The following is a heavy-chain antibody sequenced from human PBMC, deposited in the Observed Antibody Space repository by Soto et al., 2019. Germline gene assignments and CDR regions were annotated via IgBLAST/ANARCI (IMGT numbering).Heavy chain of an antibody. V-gene: IGHV4-34*01. CDR2: INHSGST. Sequence: SETLSLTCAVYGGSFSGYYWSWIRQPPGKGLEWIGEINHSGSTNYNPSLKSRVTISVDTSKNQFSLKLSSVTAADTAVYYCARGVRRRYYGSGSYLYFDYWGQGTLVTVSS. CDR1: GGSFSGYY. CDR3: ARGVRRRYYGSGSYLYFDY. D-gene: IGHD3-10*01. J-gene: IGHJ4*02.